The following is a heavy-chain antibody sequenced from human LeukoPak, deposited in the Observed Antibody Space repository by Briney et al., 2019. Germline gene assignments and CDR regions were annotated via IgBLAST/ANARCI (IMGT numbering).Heavy chain of an antibody. CDR1: GGSISSSSYY. Sequence: PSETLSLTCTVSGGSISSSSYYWGWIRQPPGKGLEWIGSIYYSGSTNYNPSLKSRVTISVDTSKNQFSLKLSSVTAADTAVYYCVRERDLWFGELLEDWGQGTLVTVSS. CDR2: IYYSGST. J-gene: IGHJ4*02. D-gene: IGHD3-10*01. CDR3: VRERDLWFGELLED. V-gene: IGHV4-39*07.